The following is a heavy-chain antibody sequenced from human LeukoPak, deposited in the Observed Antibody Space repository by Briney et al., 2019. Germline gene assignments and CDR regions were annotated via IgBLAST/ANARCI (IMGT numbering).Heavy chain of an antibody. V-gene: IGHV1-8*01. CDR1: GYTFTSYD. Sequence: ASVKVSCKASGYTFTSYDINWVRQATGQALEWMGWMNPNSGNTGYAQKFQGRVTMTRNTSISTAYMELSSLRSEDTAVYYCARGMGARLYYYYMDVWGKGTTVTVSS. CDR3: ARGMGARLYYYYMDV. CDR2: MNPNSGNT. D-gene: IGHD1-26*01. J-gene: IGHJ6*03.